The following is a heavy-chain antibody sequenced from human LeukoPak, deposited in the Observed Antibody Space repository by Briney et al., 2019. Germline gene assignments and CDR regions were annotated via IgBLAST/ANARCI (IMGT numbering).Heavy chain of an antibody. CDR3: AKAPHIVVVPAASLDY. CDR1: GLIFSGYA. V-gene: IGHV3-23*01. D-gene: IGHD2-2*01. J-gene: IGHJ4*02. Sequence: GGSLSLSCAASGLIFSGYAMSWVRKAPGKGLEWASGISGGGGSTYYADSVRGRFTISRDNSNNTLYLQMNSLRAEDTAVYYRAKAPHIVVVPAASLDYWGQGTLVTVSS. CDR2: ISGGGGST.